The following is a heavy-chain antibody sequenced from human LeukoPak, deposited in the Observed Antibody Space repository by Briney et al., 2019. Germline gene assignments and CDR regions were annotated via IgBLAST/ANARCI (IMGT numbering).Heavy chain of an antibody. CDR2: ISSSSSYI. J-gene: IGHJ3*02. D-gene: IGHD3-3*01. CDR3: ARDTAELWSVPAAFDI. Sequence: GGSLRLSCAASGFTFSSYSMNWVRQAPGKGLEWVSSISSSSSYIYYADSVKGRFTISRDNAKNSLYLQMNSLRAEDTAVYYCARDTAELWSVPAAFDIWGQGTMVTVSS. CDR1: GFTFSSYS. V-gene: IGHV3-21*01.